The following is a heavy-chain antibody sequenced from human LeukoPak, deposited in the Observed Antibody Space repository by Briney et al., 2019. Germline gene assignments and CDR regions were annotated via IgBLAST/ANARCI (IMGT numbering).Heavy chain of an antibody. J-gene: IGHJ4*02. V-gene: IGHV3-30-3*01. CDR2: ISYDGSNK. CDR1: GFTFSSYA. Sequence: PGGSLRLSCAASGFTFSSYAMHWVRQAPGKGLEWVAVISYDGSNKYYADSVKGRFTISRDNAKNSLYLQMNSLRAEDTAVYYCARDGLSSGWSDYWGQGTLVTVSS. CDR3: ARDGLSSGWSDY. D-gene: IGHD6-19*01.